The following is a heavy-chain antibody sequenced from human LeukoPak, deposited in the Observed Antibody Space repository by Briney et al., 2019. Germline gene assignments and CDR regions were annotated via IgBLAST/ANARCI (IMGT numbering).Heavy chain of an antibody. J-gene: IGHJ5*02. CDR1: GGTFSSYA. CDR3: ARIGCWYVSGQYCFPP. D-gene: IGHD6-13*01. V-gene: IGHV1-69*01. Sequence: ASVKVSCKASGGTFSSYAIRWVRQAPGQGLEWMGGIIPIFGRANYAQKFQGRVTITADESTSTSYMELSSLRSADTAVYYCARIGCWYVSGQYCFPPWGQGTLVTVSS. CDR2: IIPIFGRA.